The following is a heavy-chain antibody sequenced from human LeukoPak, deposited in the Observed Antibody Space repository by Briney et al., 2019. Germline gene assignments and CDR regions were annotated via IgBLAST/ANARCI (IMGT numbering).Heavy chain of an antibody. CDR3: TTEFWYYFNN. CDR1: GFAFSGTW. CDR2: INTRTDGATT. V-gene: IGHV3-15*01. J-gene: IGHJ4*02. Sequence: GGSLRLSCAGSGFAFSGTWLSWVRQAPGQGLEWVGRINTRTDGATTTYAAPVKGRFTISRDDSKSTLYLEMNSLKTEDTAVYYCTTEFWYYFNNWGQGTLVTVSS. D-gene: IGHD3-3*01.